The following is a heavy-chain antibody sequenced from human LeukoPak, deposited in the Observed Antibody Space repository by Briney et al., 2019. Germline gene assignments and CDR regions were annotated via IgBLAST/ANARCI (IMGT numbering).Heavy chain of an antibody. Sequence: GAPVKVSCKASGYTFTGYYMHWLRQAPGQGLEWMGWINPNNGGTNYAQQSQGRVTMTRDTSISTAYMELSRLRSDDTAVYCYAQSGDSGYDYSNWGQGTLVTVSS. D-gene: IGHD5-12*01. CDR1: GYTFTGYY. V-gene: IGHV1-2*02. CDR2: INPNNGGT. CDR3: AQSGDSGYDYSN. J-gene: IGHJ4*02.